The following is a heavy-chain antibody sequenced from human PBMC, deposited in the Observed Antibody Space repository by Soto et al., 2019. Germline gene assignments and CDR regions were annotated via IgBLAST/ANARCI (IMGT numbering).Heavy chain of an antibody. Sequence: GDSLKLSCKGSGYSFTSYWIGWVRQMPGKGLEWMGIIYPGDSDTRYSPSFQGQVTISADKSISTAYLQWSSLKASDTAMYYCARLAYCGGDCYSQDYGMDVWGQGTTVTVSS. CDR3: ARLAYCGGDCYSQDYGMDV. CDR1: GYSFTSYW. D-gene: IGHD2-21*02. V-gene: IGHV5-51*01. CDR2: IYPGDSDT. J-gene: IGHJ6*02.